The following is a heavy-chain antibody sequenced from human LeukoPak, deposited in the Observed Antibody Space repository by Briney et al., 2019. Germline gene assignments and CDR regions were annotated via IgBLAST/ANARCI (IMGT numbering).Heavy chain of an antibody. V-gene: IGHV4-31*03. CDR3: ASSGAGGYYTSHYFDY. Sequence: SETLSLTCTVSGGSISSGGYYWSWIRQHPGKGLEWIGYIYYSGSTYYNPSLKSRVTISVDTSKNQFSLKLSSVTAADTAVYYCASSGAGGYYTSHYFDYWGQGTLVTVSS. J-gene: IGHJ4*02. CDR1: GGSISSGGYY. D-gene: IGHD3-3*01. CDR2: IYYSGST.